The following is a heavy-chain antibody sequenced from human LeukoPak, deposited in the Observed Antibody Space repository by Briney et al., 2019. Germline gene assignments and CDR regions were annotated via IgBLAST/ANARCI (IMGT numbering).Heavy chain of an antibody. Sequence: SETLSLTCNVSGVSISSYYWTWIRQSPGKGLEWIGYIYYSGITNYNPSLKSRVTISVDTSKNQLSLKLNSVTAADTAVYYCAKDSSGYSSWYFDLWGRGTRVTVSS. D-gene: IGHD5-18*01. CDR3: AKDSSGYSSWYFDL. CDR2: IYYSGIT. J-gene: IGHJ2*01. CDR1: GVSISSYY. V-gene: IGHV4-59*01.